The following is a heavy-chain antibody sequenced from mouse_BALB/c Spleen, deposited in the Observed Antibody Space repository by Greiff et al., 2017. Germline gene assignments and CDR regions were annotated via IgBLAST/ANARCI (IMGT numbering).Heavy chain of an antibody. Sequence: DVHLVESGGGLVKPGGSLKLSCAASGFTFSSYAMSWVRQTPEKRLEWVASISSGGSTYYPDSVKGRFTISRDNARNILYLQMSSLRSEDTAMYYCASPARATYYFDYWGQGTTLTVSS. J-gene: IGHJ2*01. D-gene: IGHD3-1*01. CDR1: GFTFSSYA. V-gene: IGHV5-6-5*01. CDR2: ISSGGST. CDR3: ASPARATYYFDY.